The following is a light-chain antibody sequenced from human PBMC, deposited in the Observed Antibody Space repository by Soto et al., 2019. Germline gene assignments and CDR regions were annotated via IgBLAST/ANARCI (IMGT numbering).Light chain of an antibody. CDR1: QGISNY. CDR3: QKYNSAPHT. CDR2: AAS. V-gene: IGKV1-27*01. J-gene: IGKJ1*01. Sequence: DIQMTQSPSSLSASVGDRVTITCRANQGISNYLAWYQQKPGKVPKLLIYAASTLQSGVPSRFSGSGSGTDFTLTISSLQPEDVATYYCQKYNSAPHTFGQGTKVEI.